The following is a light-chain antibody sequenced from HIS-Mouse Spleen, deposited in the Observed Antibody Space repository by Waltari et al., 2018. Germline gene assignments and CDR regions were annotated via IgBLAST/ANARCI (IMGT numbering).Light chain of an antibody. CDR2: EVS. J-gene: IGLJ2*01. Sequence: QSALTQPPSASGSPGQSVTISRTGTSSDVGGYNHVARYQQHPGKAPKLMIYEVSKRPSGVPDRFSGSKSGNTASLTVSGLQAEDEADYYCSSYAGSNNWVFGGGTKLTVL. CDR3: SSYAGSNNWV. V-gene: IGLV2-8*01. CDR1: SSDVGGYNH.